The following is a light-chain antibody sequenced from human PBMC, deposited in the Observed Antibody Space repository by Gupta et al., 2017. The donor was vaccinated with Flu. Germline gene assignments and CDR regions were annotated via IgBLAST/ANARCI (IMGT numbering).Light chain of an antibody. CDR1: QSVSSN. J-gene: IGKJ1*01. CDR3: QQYNEWPPWT. V-gene: IGKV3-15*01. Sequence: EIVMTQSTATLSVYQGERATLSCRASQSVSSNLAWYQQKPGQAPRLLIYRTSTRATGIPARFSGSGSGTEFTLTISNLQSEDFAVYYCQQYNEWPPWTFGQGTKVEI. CDR2: RTS.